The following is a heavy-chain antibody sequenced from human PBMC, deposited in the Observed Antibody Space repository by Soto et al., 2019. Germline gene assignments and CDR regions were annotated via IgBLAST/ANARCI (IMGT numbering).Heavy chain of an antibody. CDR2: IGSSSTNT. Sequence: QVQLVESGGGLVKPGGSLRLSCAASGFTFSDYYMSWIRQAPGKGLEWVSYIGSSSTNTKYADSVKGRFTISRDNAKNYLYLQINSLPAEDTAVYYCARGGDNYCCGGSSYSGYYYYAMDVWGQGTTVTVSS. J-gene: IGHJ6*02. V-gene: IGHV3-11*06. CDR1: GFTFSDYY. CDR3: ARGGDNYCCGGSSYSGYYYYAMDV. D-gene: IGHD2-15*01.